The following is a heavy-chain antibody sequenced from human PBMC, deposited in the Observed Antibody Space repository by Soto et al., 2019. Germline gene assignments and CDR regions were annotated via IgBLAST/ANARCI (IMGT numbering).Heavy chain of an antibody. CDR3: ARGSRQRFLEWLLFDY. CDR1: GFTFSDYY. CDR2: ISSTGSAI. Sequence: QVQLVESGGGLVKPGGSLRLSCAASGFTFSDYYMSWIGQAPGKGLGWISYISSTGSAIYYADSVKGRFTSSRDNAKNSLYLQMNSLRAEDTAVYYCARGSRQRFLEWLLFDYWGQGTLVTVSS. J-gene: IGHJ4*02. V-gene: IGHV3-11*01. D-gene: IGHD3-3*01.